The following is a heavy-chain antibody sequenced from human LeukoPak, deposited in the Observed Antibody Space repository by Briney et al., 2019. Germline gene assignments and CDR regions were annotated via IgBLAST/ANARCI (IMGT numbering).Heavy chain of an antibody. CDR2: IIPILSIA. Sequence: SVKVSCKASGGTFSSYAISWVRQAPGQGLEWMGRIIPILSIANYAQKFQGRVTITADKSTSTAYMELSSLRSEDTAVYYCARDEDPYGMDVWGQGTTVTVSS. D-gene: IGHD2-15*01. V-gene: IGHV1-69*04. CDR3: ARDEDPYGMDV. CDR1: GGTFSSYA. J-gene: IGHJ6*02.